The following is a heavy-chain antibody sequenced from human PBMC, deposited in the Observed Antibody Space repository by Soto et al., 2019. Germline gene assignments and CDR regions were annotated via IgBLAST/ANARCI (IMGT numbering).Heavy chain of an antibody. CDR2: IIPRSATS. CDR3: AREGLVLVPTTVNSEYYYYAMDV. CDR1: GDTFSTYT. D-gene: IGHD4-17*01. J-gene: IGHJ6*02. Sequence: ASVKVSCKASGDTFSTYTITWMRHAPGQGLERMGGIIPRSATSKDAKKFQGRVTIIADESTSTVYSSLRTWRPEDTAVYYCAREGLVLVPTTVNSEYYYYAMDVWGQGTTVTVSS. V-gene: IGHV1-69*13.